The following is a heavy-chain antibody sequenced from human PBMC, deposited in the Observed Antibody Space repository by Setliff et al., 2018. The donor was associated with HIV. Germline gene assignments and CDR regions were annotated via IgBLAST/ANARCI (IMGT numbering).Heavy chain of an antibody. J-gene: IGHJ4*02. CDR1: GDSISSSRSF. CDR2: IYFSGSV. V-gene: IGHV4-39*07. Sequence: SETLSLTCTVSGDSISSSRSFWGWIRQSPGKGLEWIGSIYFSGSVFYNPSLNSRVIISIDTSRNQFSLKVTSVTAADTAVYYCAKGAGFYGDYTFDHWGQGRQVTVSS. D-gene: IGHD4-17*01. CDR3: AKGAGFYGDYTFDH.